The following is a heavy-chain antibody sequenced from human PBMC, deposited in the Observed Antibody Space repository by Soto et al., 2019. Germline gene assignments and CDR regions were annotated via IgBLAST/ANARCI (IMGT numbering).Heavy chain of an antibody. D-gene: IGHD4-4*01. CDR1: GFTFSSYA. Sequence: GGSLRLSCAASGFTFSSYAMHWVRQAPGKGLEWVAVISYDGSNKYYADSVKGRFTISRDNSKNTLYLQMNSLRAEDTAVYYCARGDTVTTMFDYYGMDVWGQGTTVTVSS. V-gene: IGHV3-30-3*01. CDR3: ARGDTVTTMFDYYGMDV. J-gene: IGHJ6*02. CDR2: ISYDGSNK.